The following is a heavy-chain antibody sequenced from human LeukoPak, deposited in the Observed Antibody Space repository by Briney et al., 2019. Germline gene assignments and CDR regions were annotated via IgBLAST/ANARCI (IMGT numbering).Heavy chain of an antibody. J-gene: IGHJ6*03. CDR2: IYYSGST. Sequence: SETLSLTCTVSGGSISSYYWSWLRQPPGKGLEWIGYIYYSGSTNYNPSLKSRVTISVDTSKNQFSQKLSSVTAADTAVYYCARAAGYCSGGSCYYYYYYYMDVWGKGTTVTVSS. CDR3: ARAAGYCSGGSCYYYYYYYMDV. V-gene: IGHV4-59*01. D-gene: IGHD2-15*01. CDR1: GGSISSYY.